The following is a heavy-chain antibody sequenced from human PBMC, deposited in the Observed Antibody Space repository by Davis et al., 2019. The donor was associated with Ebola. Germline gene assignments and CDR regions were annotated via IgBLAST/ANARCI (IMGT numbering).Heavy chain of an antibody. V-gene: IGHV3-48*03. CDR2: IRSSDGTV. CDR3: AREGVSYDTSGYNHWYLDL. D-gene: IGHD3-22*01. CDR1: GFTFSTYE. Sequence: PGGSLRLSCAASGFTFSTYEMNWVRQAPGKGLEWVSYIRSSDGTVYYADSVKGRFTISRDNAKNSLYLQMNSLGAEDTAIYYCAREGVSYDTSGYNHWYLDLWGRGTLVTVSS. J-gene: IGHJ2*01.